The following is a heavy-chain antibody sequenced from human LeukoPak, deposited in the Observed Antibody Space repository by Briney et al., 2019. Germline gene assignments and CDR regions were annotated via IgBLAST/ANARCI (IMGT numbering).Heavy chain of an antibody. CDR3: ARDNGFYYDY. CDR1: GFTFDDYG. V-gene: IGHV3-74*01. J-gene: IGHJ4*02. D-gene: IGHD5-24*01. Sequence: GGSLRLSCAASGFTFDDYGMSWVRQAPGKGLVWVSSINSDGSDTTNADSVKGRFTISRDNAKNTLLLQMNSLRAEDTAVYYCARDNGFYYDYWGQGTLVTVSS. CDR2: INSDGSDT.